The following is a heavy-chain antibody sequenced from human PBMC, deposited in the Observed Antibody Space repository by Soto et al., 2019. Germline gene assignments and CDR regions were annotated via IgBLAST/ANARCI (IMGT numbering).Heavy chain of an antibody. CDR3: ARTSGTGRVYWYFDL. Sequence: GSLRLSCTVSGGSISSSSYYWGWIRQPPGKGLEWIGSIYYSGSTYYNPSLKSRVTISVDTSKNQFSLKLSSVTAADTAVYYCARTSGTGRVYWYFDLWGRGTLVTVSS. D-gene: IGHD6-25*01. CDR1: GGSISSSSYY. J-gene: IGHJ2*01. V-gene: IGHV4-39*01. CDR2: IYYSGST.